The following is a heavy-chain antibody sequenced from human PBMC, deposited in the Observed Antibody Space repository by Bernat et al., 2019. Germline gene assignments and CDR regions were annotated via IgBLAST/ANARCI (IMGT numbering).Heavy chain of an antibody. D-gene: IGHD3-10*01. CDR3: ARHAPELESSVNNWFDP. J-gene: IGHJ5*02. V-gene: IGHV5-51*01. CDR2: IYPGDSET. CDR1: GYSFTSYW. Sequence: EVQLVQSGAEVKKPGESLKISCKGSGYSFTSYWIGWVRQMPGKGLEWMGIIYPGDSETRYSPSFQGQVTISADKSISTAYLQWSSLKASDTAMYYCARHAPELESSVNNWFDPWGQGTLVTVSS.